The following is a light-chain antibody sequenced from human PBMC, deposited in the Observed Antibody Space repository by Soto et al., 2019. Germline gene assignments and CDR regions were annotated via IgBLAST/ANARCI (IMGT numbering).Light chain of an antibody. Sequence: EIMLTXXXXXXXXSPGEXATXSCRXXXSVSTYLAWYQQKPGQAPRLLIYDASNRATGIPARFSGSGSGTDFTLTITSLEAEDTAVYYCQQRSHWPPLTFGGGTKVEIK. V-gene: IGKV3-11*01. CDR1: XSVSTY. CDR2: DAS. CDR3: QQRSHWPPLT. J-gene: IGKJ4*01.